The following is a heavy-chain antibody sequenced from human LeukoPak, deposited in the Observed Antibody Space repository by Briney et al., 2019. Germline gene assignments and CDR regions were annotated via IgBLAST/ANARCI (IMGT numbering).Heavy chain of an antibody. CDR3: ARGYYGSSGYSTPHFYYMDV. J-gene: IGHJ6*03. CDR1: GYTFTGYY. CDR2: INPNSGGT. V-gene: IGHV1-2*02. Sequence: ASVKVSCKASGYTFTGYYMHWVRQAPGQGLEWMGWINPNSGGTNYAQKFQGRVTMTRDTSISTAYMELSRLRSDDTAVYYCARGYYGSSGYSTPHFYYMDVWGKGTTVTVSS. D-gene: IGHD3-22*01.